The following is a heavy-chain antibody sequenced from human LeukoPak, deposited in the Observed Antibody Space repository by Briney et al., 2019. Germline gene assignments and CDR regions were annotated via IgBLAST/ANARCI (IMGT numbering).Heavy chain of an antibody. CDR2: VNPNSGGT. CDR1: GYTFTGYY. Sequence: ASMKVSCKASGYTFTGYYMHWVRQAPGQGLEWMGWVNPNSGGTNYAQKFRGRVTMTRDTSISTAYMELSRLRSDDTAVYYCARKASVGYSSGWYYDYWGQGTLVTVSS. J-gene: IGHJ4*02. CDR3: ARKASVGYSSGWYYDY. V-gene: IGHV1-2*02. D-gene: IGHD6-19*01.